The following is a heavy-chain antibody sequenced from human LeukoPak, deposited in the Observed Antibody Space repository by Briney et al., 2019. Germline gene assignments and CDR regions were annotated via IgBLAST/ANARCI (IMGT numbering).Heavy chain of an antibody. Sequence: SETLSLTCRVSAGSISRYYWSWIRQPPGKGLEWILYVYYSVITNYKPPRKTRSTISVETSRDRFSLKLIAVTPANTPVSYGARSDYGDYRGWFDPWGQGTLVTVSS. V-gene: IGHV4-59*01. CDR3: ARSDYGDYRGWFDP. CDR2: VYYSVIT. D-gene: IGHD4-17*01. J-gene: IGHJ5*02. CDR1: AGSISRYY.